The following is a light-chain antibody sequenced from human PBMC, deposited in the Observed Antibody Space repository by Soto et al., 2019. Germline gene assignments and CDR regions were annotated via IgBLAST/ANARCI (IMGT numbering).Light chain of an antibody. CDR1: SSDVGGYNF. V-gene: IGLV2-14*03. CDR3: CSYASSTSYV. J-gene: IGLJ1*01. Sequence: QSVLTQPASVSGSPGQSITISCTGTSSDVGGYNFVTWYQQHPGEAPKLMIHDVSSRASGVPNRFSGSKSGTTASLTISGLQVEDEADYYCCSYASSTSYVFGIGTKVPAL. CDR2: DVS.